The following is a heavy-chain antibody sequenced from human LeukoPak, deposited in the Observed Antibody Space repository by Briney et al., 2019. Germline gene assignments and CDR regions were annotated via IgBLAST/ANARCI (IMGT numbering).Heavy chain of an antibody. CDR3: ARATYDFDY. J-gene: IGHJ4*02. D-gene: IGHD3-16*01. Sequence: PGGSLRPSCAASGFTVSSNYMSWARQAPGKGLEWVSYISSSSSTIYYADSVKGRFTISRDNAKNSLYLQMNSLRAEDTAVYYCARATYDFDYWGQGTLVTVSS. CDR1: GFTVSSNY. V-gene: IGHV3-48*01. CDR2: ISSSSSTI.